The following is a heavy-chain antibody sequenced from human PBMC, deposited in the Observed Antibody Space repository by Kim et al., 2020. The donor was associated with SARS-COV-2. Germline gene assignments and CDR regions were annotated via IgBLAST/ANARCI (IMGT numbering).Heavy chain of an antibody. CDR2: SSGTGASA. J-gene: IGHJ4*02. CDR1: GFALVNYA. Sequence: GGSLRLSCVASGFALVNYAMSWVRQAPGKGLEWVSGSSGTGASANYGDSVRGRFTISRDNSKNTLYLQTHSLRGEDTAVYFCVRAGYNQVAFDLWGQGT. V-gene: IGHV3-23*01. D-gene: IGHD5-12*01. CDR3: VRAGYNQVAFDL.